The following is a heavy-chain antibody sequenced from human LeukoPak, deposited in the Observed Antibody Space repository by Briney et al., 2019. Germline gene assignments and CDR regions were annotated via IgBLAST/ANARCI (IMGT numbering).Heavy chain of an antibody. V-gene: IGHV4-59*01. CDR1: GGSISSNY. J-gene: IGHJ6*02. Sequence: SETLSLTCTVSGGSISSNYWSWIRQPPGKGLEWIGYIYYSGSNNYNPSLKSRVTISVDTSKNQFSLKLSSVTAADTAVYYCARDGTYYGMDVWGQGTTVTVSS. D-gene: IGHD1-1*01. CDR3: ARDGTYYGMDV. CDR2: IYYSGSN.